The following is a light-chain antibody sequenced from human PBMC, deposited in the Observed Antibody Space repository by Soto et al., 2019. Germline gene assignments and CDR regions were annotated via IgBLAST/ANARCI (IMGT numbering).Light chain of an antibody. CDR2: DSS. CDR3: QQYNIWPLWT. Sequence: EIVLTQFPATLCLSPGDGATLSCRASQSVSSYLAWYQQKRGQAPRLLIYDSSNRATGIPARFSGSGSGTDFTLTISSLEPEDFAVYFCQQYNIWPLWTFGQGTKVDIK. V-gene: IGKV3-11*01. J-gene: IGKJ1*01. CDR1: QSVSSY.